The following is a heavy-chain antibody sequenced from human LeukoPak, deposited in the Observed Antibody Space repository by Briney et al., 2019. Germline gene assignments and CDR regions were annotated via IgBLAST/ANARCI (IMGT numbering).Heavy chain of an antibody. Sequence: PGGSLTLSCAAAGFTFSNHWMSWVRQTPGKGLEWVANIKQDGSDKYYVDSVKGRFTISRDKAKNSLYLQMNNLRAEDTAVYYCARGQWVAYWGQGTLVTVSS. D-gene: IGHD2-15*01. CDR1: GFTFSNHW. V-gene: IGHV3-7*01. CDR2: IKQDGSDK. J-gene: IGHJ4*02. CDR3: ARGQWVAY.